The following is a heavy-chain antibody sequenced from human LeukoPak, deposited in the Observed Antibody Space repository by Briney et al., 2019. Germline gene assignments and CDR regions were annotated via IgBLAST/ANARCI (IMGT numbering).Heavy chain of an antibody. D-gene: IGHD3-10*01. CDR3: ARVVRFGKYYFDY. J-gene: IGHJ4*02. CDR2: IIPILGIA. Sequence: SVKVSCTASGGTFSSYAISWVRQAPGQGLEWMGRIIPILGIANYAQKFQGRVTITADKSTSTAYMELSRLRSDDTAVYYCARVVRFGKYYFDYWGQGTLVTVSS. V-gene: IGHV1-69*04. CDR1: GGTFSSYA.